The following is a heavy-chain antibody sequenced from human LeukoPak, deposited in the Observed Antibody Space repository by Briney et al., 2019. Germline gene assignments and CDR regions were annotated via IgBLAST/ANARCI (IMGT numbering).Heavy chain of an antibody. V-gene: IGHV5-51*01. CDR1: GYSFTIFW. J-gene: IGHJ5*01. CDR3: ARRKCCRSTSCPPDS. Sequence: GESLEIIGKGSGYSFTIFWIGWGRQMPGKGLEWMGIIYPGDSDTRYSPSFQGQVTISADKSITTAYLQWSSLKASDTAMYFCARRKCCRSTSCPPDSWGQGTMVTVSS. D-gene: IGHD2-2*01. CDR2: IYPGDSDT.